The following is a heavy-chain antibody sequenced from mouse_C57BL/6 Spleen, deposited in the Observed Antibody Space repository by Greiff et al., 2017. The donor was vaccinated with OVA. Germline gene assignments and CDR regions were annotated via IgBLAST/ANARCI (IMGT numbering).Heavy chain of an antibody. J-gene: IGHJ1*03. V-gene: IGHV2-2*01. CDR2: IWSGGST. CDR3: ARNGGYYGSSDWYFDV. Sequence: QVQLKESGPGLVQPSQSLSITCTVSGFSLTSYGVHWVRQSPGKGLEWLGVIWSGGSTDYNAAFISRLSISKDNSKSQVFFKMNSLQADDTAIYYCARNGGYYGSSDWYFDVWGTGTTVTVSS. CDR1: GFSLTSYG. D-gene: IGHD1-1*01.